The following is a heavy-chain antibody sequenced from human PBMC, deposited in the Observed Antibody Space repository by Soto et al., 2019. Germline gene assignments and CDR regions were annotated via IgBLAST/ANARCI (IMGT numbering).Heavy chain of an antibody. D-gene: IGHD3-3*01. J-gene: IGHJ4*02. V-gene: IGHV3-23*01. Sequence: PGGSLRLSCAASGFTFSSYAMSWVRQAPGEGLEWVSAISGSGGSTYYADSVKGRFTISRDNSKNTLYLQMNSLRAEDTAVYYCAKARAQYYDFWSGYPVDYWGQGTLVTVSS. CDR2: ISGSGGST. CDR3: AKARAQYYDFWSGYPVDY. CDR1: GFTFSSYA.